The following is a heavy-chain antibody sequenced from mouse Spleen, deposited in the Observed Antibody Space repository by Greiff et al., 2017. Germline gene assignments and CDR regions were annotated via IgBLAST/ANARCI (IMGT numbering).Heavy chain of an antibody. CDR2: IYPGSGNT. CDR1: GFTFTDYY. V-gene: IGHV1-84*01. CDR3: ARGDYYGSSYVGRAMDY. D-gene: IGHD1-1*01. J-gene: IGHJ4*01. Sequence: QVHVKQSGPELVKPGASVKISCKASGFTFTDYYINWVKQRPGQGLEWIGWIYPGSGNTKYNEKFKGKATLTVDTSSSTAYLQLSSLTSEDSAVYFCARGDYYGSSYVGRAMDYWGQGTSVTVSS.